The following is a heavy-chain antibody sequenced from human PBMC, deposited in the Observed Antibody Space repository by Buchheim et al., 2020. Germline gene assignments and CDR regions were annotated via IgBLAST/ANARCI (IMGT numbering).Heavy chain of an antibody. CDR3: ARDRGRRWLQLHYYYYYGMDV. CDR2: ISSSGSTI. D-gene: IGHD5-24*01. J-gene: IGHJ6*02. V-gene: IGHV3-48*03. CDR1: GFIFSSYQ. Sequence: EVQLVESGGGMVQPGGSLRLSCTASGFIFSSYQMNWVRQAPGKGLEWVSYISSSGSTIYYADSVKGRFTISRDNAKNSLYLQMNSLRAEDTAVYYCARDRGRRWLQLHYYYYYGMDVWGQGTT.